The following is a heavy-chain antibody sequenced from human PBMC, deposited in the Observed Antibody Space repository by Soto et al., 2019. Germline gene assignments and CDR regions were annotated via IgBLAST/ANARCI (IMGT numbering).Heavy chain of an antibody. D-gene: IGHD1-26*01. V-gene: IGHV6-1*01. CDR2: TFYSSKWSN. J-gene: IGHJ4*02. Sequence: QVQLQQSGPGLVKPSQTLSLTCAISGDSVSSNSVAWNWIRQSPSRGLEWLGRTFYSSKWSNDYAVSVRGRMTINSDTSKNQFSLHLNSVTPEDTAVYYCARAPPSGYCFDYWGQGIPVTVSS. CDR1: GDSVSSNSVA. CDR3: ARAPPSGYCFDY.